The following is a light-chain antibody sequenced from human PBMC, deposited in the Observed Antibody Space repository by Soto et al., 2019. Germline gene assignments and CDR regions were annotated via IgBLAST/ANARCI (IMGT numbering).Light chain of an antibody. CDR3: QQAYGLPLT. V-gene: IGKV1D-12*01. J-gene: IGKJ4*01. Sequence: DIQMTQSPSSVSASVGDRVTITCRASQGISSYLAWYQQKPGKAPKLLFYAASNLQTGVPSRFSGSASGTDFTLTISSLQPEDFAAYFCQQAYGLPLTFGGGTKVEIK. CDR1: QGISSY. CDR2: AAS.